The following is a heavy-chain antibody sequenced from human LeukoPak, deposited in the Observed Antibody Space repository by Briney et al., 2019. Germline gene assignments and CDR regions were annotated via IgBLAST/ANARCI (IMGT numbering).Heavy chain of an antibody. Sequence: PGGSLRLSCVASGLTFTTYWMTWVRQAPGRGLEWVANIKEDGSAKYYVDSVKGRFTISRDNAKNSLFLEMNSLRVEDTAVYYRARGGAYFDYWGQGTLVTVSS. CDR1: GLTFTTYW. CDR3: ARGGAYFDY. J-gene: IGHJ4*02. CDR2: IKEDGSAK. D-gene: IGHD1-26*01. V-gene: IGHV3-7*01.